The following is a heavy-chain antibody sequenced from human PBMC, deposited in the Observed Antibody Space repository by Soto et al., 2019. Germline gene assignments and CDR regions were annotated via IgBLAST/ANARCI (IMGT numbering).Heavy chain of an antibody. CDR3: ARGVKEPVTWYSYYYMDV. J-gene: IGHJ6*03. D-gene: IGHD4-4*01. CDR1: GGSISGYY. CDR2: IYYSGS. V-gene: IGHV4-59*01. Sequence: QVQLQESGPGLVKPSETLSLTCTVSGGSISGYYWTWIRQPPGKGLEWIGYIYYSGSNYNPSLKSRVTISVDTSKNQFFLKLTSVTAADTAVYYCARGVKEPVTWYSYYYMDVWGKGTTVTVSS.